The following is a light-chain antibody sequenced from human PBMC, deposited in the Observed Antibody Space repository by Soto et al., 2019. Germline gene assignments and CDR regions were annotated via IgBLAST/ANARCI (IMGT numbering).Light chain of an antibody. V-gene: IGKV1-9*01. CDR2: DSS. CDR1: YDISSS. Sequence: DIQLTQSPSFLSASVEDRVTISCRASYDISSSLAWYQQEPGKPTKLLIYDSSTLQTGVPLRFTGSGSGRKFTLTISGLQFGDFATYFCQQLSHYPYTFGQGTKLEI. CDR3: QQLSHYPYT. J-gene: IGKJ2*01.